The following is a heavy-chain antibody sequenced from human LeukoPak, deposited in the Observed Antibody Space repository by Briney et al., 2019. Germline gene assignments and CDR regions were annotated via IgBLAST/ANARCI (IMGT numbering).Heavy chain of an antibody. V-gene: IGHV3-21*01. CDR1: GFTFNKYN. CDR2: ISSSSTYI. Sequence: GGSLRLSCEASGFTFNKYNMNWVRQAPGKGLEWVSSISSSSTYIYYPDSVKGRFTISRDNAKNSLYLHMNSLRVEDTAVYYCARDLYYDSSGYYYNDYWGQGTLVTVSS. J-gene: IGHJ4*02. CDR3: ARDLYYDSSGYYYNDY. D-gene: IGHD3-22*01.